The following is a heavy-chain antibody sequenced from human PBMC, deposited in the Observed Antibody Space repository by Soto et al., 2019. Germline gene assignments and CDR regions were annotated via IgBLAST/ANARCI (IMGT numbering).Heavy chain of an antibody. Sequence: SETLSLTCAVYGGSFSGYYWSWIRQPPGKGLEWIGEINHSGSTNYNPSLKSRVTISVDTSKNQFSLKLSSVTAADTAGYYWERRLRGDRLDYWRQRPLVTVSS. V-gene: IGHV4-34*01. CDR3: ERRLRGDRLDY. CDR2: INHSGST. D-gene: IGHD3-10*01. J-gene: IGHJ4*02. CDR1: GGSFSGYY.